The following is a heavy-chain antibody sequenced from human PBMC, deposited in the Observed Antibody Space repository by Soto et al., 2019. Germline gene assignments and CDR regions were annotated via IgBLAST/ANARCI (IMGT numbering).Heavy chain of an antibody. CDR2: VSGGGGTT. CDR3: AKDFTTVTSIFDS. D-gene: IGHD4-17*01. V-gene: IGHV3-23*01. J-gene: IGHJ4*02. Sequence: PGGSLRLSCAASGFSFSSYGMSWVRQAPGTGLECVASVSGGGGTTYYADSVKGRSTIFRDNSKNTLYLQMNSLRAEDTAVYFCAKDFTTVTSIFDSWGQGTLVTVSS. CDR1: GFSFSSYG.